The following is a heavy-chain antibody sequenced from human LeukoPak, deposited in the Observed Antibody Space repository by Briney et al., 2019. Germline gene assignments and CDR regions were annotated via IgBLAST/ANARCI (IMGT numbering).Heavy chain of an antibody. CDR3: ARDVDTAKDY. CDR1: GGSISSYY. CDR2: IYYSGST. D-gene: IGHD5-18*01. J-gene: IGHJ4*02. V-gene: IGHV4-39*07. Sequence: PSETLSLTCTVSGGSISSYYWGWIRQPPGKGLEWIGSIYYSGSTYYNPSLKSRVTISVDTSKNQFSLKLSSVTAADTAVYYCARDVDTAKDYWGQGTLVTVSS.